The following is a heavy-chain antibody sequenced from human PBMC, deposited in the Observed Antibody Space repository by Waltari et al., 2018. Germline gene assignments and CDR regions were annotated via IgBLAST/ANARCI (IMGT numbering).Heavy chain of an antibody. V-gene: IGHV1-8*01. D-gene: IGHD6-19*01. CDR1: GYTFTSYD. CDR3: ARVLSGWYGDAFDI. J-gene: IGHJ3*02. CDR2: MNPNSGNT. Sequence: QVQLVQSGAEVKKPGASVKVSCKDSGYTFTSYDIKWVRQATGQGLEWMGWMNPNSGNTGYAQKFQGRVTMTRNTSISTAYMELSSLRSEDTAVYYCARVLSGWYGDAFDIWGQGTMVTVSS.